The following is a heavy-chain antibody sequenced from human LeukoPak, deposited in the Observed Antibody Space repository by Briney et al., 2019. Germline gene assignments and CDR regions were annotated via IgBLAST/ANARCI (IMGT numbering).Heavy chain of an antibody. CDR3: ARVVSMVRGIDY. J-gene: IGHJ4*02. Sequence: SETLSLTCTVSGGSISSGGYYWSWLRQHPGKGLEWIGYIYYSGSTYYNPSLKSRVTISVDTSKNQFSLKLSSVTAADTAVYYCARVVSMVRGIDYWGQGTLVTVSS. V-gene: IGHV4-31*03. D-gene: IGHD3-10*01. CDR1: GGSISSGGYY. CDR2: IYYSGST.